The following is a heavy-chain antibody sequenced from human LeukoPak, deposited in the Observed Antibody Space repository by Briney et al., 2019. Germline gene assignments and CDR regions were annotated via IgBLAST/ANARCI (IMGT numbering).Heavy chain of an antibody. V-gene: IGHV4-39*07. CDR2: IYYSGST. Sequence: SSETLSLTCTISGGSISSSSYYWGWIRQPPGKGLEWIGSIYYSGSTYYNPSLKSRVTISVDTSKNQFSLKLSSVTAADTAVYYCASYGDYQGLYWGQGTLVTVSS. J-gene: IGHJ4*02. D-gene: IGHD4-17*01. CDR1: GGSISSSSYY. CDR3: ASYGDYQGLY.